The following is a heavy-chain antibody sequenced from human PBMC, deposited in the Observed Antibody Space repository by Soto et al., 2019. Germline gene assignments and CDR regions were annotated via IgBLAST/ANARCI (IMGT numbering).Heavy chain of an antibody. D-gene: IGHD5-12*01. CDR1: GFTFSNAW. CDR3: TTYSGYDLDYFDY. Sequence: PGGSLRLSCAASGFTFSNAWMSWVRQAPGKGLEWVGRIKSKTDGGTTDYAAPVKGRFTISRDDSKNTLYLQMNSLKTEDTAVYYCTTYSGYDLDYFDYWGQGTLVTVSS. CDR2: IKSKTDGGTT. J-gene: IGHJ4*02. V-gene: IGHV3-15*01.